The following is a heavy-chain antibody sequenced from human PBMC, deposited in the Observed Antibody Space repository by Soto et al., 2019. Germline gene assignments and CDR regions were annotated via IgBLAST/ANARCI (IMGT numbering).Heavy chain of an antibody. J-gene: IGHJ6*02. CDR3: ARDLWVEPELYYYGMDV. CDR1: GDSLSSADYY. Sequence: PSLTCTVSGDSLSSADYYWSWIRQTPGKGLEWIGHIFYSGTTYYNPSLKSRLTISVDTSKNHFSLRLPSVTAADTAVYYCARDLWVEPELYYYGMDVWGQGTTVTVSS. D-gene: IGHD1-1*01. V-gene: IGHV4-30-4*01. CDR2: IFYSGTT.